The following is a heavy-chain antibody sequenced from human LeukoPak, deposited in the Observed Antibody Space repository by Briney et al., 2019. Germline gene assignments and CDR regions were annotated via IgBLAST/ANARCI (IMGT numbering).Heavy chain of an antibody. Sequence: GGSLRLSCAASGFTFSSYWMHWVRQAPGKGRVWVSRINSDGSSTSYADSVKGRFTISRDNAKNSLYLKMNSLRAEDTAVYYCAGSGSLDYWGQGTLVTVSS. CDR3: AGSGSLDY. CDR1: GFTFSSYW. V-gene: IGHV3-74*01. CDR2: INSDGSST. D-gene: IGHD1-26*01. J-gene: IGHJ4*02.